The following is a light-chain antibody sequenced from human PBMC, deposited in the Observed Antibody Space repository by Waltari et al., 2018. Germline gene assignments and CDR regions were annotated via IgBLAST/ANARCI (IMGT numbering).Light chain of an antibody. Sequence: QTVVTQEPSLTVSPGGTVTLTCASSTVAVTSNYWPNWFQQKPGQAPRALIYSTTNKYSWSPARFSGSILGDKAALTLSGVQPEDEADYYCLLYYGGTQLVFGGGTKLTVL. V-gene: IGLV7-43*01. CDR3: LLYYGGTQLV. CDR2: STT. J-gene: IGLJ2*01. CDR1: TVAVTSNYW.